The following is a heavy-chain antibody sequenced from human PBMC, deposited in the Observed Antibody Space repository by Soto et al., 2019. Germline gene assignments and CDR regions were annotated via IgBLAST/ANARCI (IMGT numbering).Heavy chain of an antibody. J-gene: IGHJ4*02. Sequence: PGESLKISCKGSGYSFTSYWIGWVRQMPGKGLEWMGIIYPGDSDTRYSPSFQGQVTISADKSISTAYLQWSSLKASDTAIYYCARPGPVEMATTTIDYWGQGTLVTVSS. D-gene: IGHD5-12*01. CDR1: GYSFTSYW. V-gene: IGHV5-51*01. CDR2: IYPGDSDT. CDR3: ARPGPVEMATTTIDY.